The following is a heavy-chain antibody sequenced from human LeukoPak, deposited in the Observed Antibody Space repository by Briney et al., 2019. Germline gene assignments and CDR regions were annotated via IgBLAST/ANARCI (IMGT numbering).Heavy chain of an antibody. CDR3: AKYGSGSYYREFDY. D-gene: IGHD3-10*01. CDR1: GFTFGGYA. CDR2: ISVSGGTT. J-gene: IGHJ4*02. Sequence: GGSLRLSCAASGFTFGGYAMSWVRQAPGKGLEWVSSISVSGGTTYYADSVKGRFTISRDNSKNTLDLQMNSLRAEDTAVYHCAKYGSGSYYREFDYWGQGTLVTVSS. V-gene: IGHV3-23*01.